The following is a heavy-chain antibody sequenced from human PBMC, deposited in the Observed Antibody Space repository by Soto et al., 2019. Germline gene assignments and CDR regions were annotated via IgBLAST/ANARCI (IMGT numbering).Heavy chain of an antibody. J-gene: IGHJ4*02. CDR2: ISGSGGST. Sequence: GGSLRLSCAASGFTFNSYAMSWVRQAPGKGLEWVSAISGSGGSTYYADSVKGRFTITRDNSKNTLYLQMNSLRADDTAVYYCAKSHEFGVVILYYFDYWGQGTLVTVSS. CDR1: GFTFNSYA. CDR3: AKSHEFGVVILYYFDY. V-gene: IGHV3-23*01. D-gene: IGHD3-3*01.